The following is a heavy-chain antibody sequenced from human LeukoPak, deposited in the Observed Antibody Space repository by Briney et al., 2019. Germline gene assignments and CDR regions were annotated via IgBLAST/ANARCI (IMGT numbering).Heavy chain of an antibody. CDR3: ARGLSRYYGSGTSPRMDV. Sequence: SVKVSCKASGYTFTSYDINWVRQATGQGLEWMGWMNPNSGNADSAQKFQGRVTMTRNTSISTAYMELSSLRSEDTAVYYCARGLSRYYGSGTSPRMDVWGQGTTVTVSS. D-gene: IGHD3-10*01. V-gene: IGHV1-8*01. J-gene: IGHJ6*02. CDR2: MNPNSGNA. CDR1: GYTFTSYD.